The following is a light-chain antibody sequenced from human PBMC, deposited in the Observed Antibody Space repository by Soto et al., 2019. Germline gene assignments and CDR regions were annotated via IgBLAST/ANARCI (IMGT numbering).Light chain of an antibody. CDR2: EVR. V-gene: IGLV2-14*01. J-gene: IGLJ3*02. CDR1: SRDVGGYNS. Sequence: QSALTQPASVSGSPGQSITISCTGPSRDVGGYNSVSWFQQHPGKAPNLMIFEVRNRPSGVSNRFSGSKSGNTASLTISGLQADDEADYYCSAYTSSSSWVFGGGPKLTVL. CDR3: SAYTSSSSWV.